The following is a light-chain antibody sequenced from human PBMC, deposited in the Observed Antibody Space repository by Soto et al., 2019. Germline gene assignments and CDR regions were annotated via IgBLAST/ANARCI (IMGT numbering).Light chain of an antibody. J-gene: IGKJ4*01. V-gene: IGKV3-15*01. CDR2: GAS. CDR3: QQYNSWPPLT. CDR1: QSVSSD. Sequence: EIVMTQSPAPLSVSPGERATLSCRASQSVSSDLAWYQKKPGQGPRLLMYGASNRATGIPARFSGSGSGTEFSLTISSLQSEDFAVYYCQQYNSWPPLTFGGGTKVEIK.